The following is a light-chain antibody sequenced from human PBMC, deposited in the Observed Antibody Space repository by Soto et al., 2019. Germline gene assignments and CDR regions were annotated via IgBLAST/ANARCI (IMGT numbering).Light chain of an antibody. CDR3: QKYNSATPGLT. CDR2: AAS. CDR1: QGISNY. Sequence: DIQMTQSPSSLSASVGDRVTITCRASQGISNYLAWYQQKPGKVPKLLIYAASTLQSGVPSRFSGSGSGTDFTLTISSLQPEDVATYYCQKYNSATPGLTFGGGTKVDIK. J-gene: IGKJ4*01. V-gene: IGKV1-27*01.